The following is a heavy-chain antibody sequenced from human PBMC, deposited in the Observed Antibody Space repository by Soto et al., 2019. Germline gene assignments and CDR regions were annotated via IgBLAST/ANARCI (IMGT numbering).Heavy chain of an antibody. V-gene: IGHV3-23*01. CDR1: GFTFSSYA. CDR3: ASTRLIVVVPAAANLFDY. CDR2: ISGSGGST. J-gene: IGHJ4*02. Sequence: GSLRLSCAASGFTFSSYAMSWVRQAPGKGLEWVSAISGSGGSTYYADSVKGRFTISRDNSKNTLYLQMNSLRAEDTAVYYCASTRLIVVVPAAANLFDYWGQGTLVTVSS. D-gene: IGHD2-2*01.